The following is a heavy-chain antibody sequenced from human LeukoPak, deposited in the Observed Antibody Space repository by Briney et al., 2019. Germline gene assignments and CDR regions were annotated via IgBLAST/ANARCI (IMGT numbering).Heavy chain of an antibody. CDR2: INFDGSTT. D-gene: IGHD4-17*01. CDR1: GFIFSDYS. V-gene: IGHV3-74*01. J-gene: IGHJ5*01. CDR3: VRDRLSNDYAHNCFDS. Sequence: HPGGSLRLSCAASGFIFSDYSMIWVRQAPGKGLVWVSHINFDGSTTTYADSVKGRFTISRDNANNTLFLYMNSLRAEDTAVYYCVRDRLSNDYAHNCFDSWGQGTLVTVSS.